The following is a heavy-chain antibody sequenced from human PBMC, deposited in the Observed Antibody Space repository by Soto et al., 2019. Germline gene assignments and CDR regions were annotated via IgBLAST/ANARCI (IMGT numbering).Heavy chain of an antibody. J-gene: IGHJ4*02. V-gene: IGHV4-59*08. CDR2: IYYSGST. CDR1: GGSISSYY. D-gene: IGHD1-1*01. Sequence: QVQLQESGPGLVKPSEPLSLTCTVSGGSISSYYWSWLRQPPGKGLEWIGYIYYSGSTNYNPSLKSRVPTSVETSKTQFSLKLISVTAADTAEYYCARRYGYRFDYWGQGTLVTVSS. CDR3: ARRYGYRFDY.